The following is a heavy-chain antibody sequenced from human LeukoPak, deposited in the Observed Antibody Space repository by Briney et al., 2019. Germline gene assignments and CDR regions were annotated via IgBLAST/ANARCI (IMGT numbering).Heavy chain of an antibody. Sequence: GGSLRLSCAASGFTFSSYGMHWVRQAPGKGLEWVAVIWYDGSNKYYADSVKGRFTISRDNSKNTLYLRMNSLRAEDTAVYYCARGLPAAILQGDYWGQGTLVTVSS. CDR1: GFTFSSYG. V-gene: IGHV3-33*01. J-gene: IGHJ4*02. CDR3: ARGLPAAILQGDY. D-gene: IGHD2-2*02. CDR2: IWYDGSNK.